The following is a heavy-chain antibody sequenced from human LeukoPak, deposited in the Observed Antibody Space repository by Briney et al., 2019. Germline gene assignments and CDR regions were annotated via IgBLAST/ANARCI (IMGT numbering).Heavy chain of an antibody. V-gene: IGHV3-23*01. D-gene: IGHD3-10*01. Sequence: PGGSLRLSCAASGFTFSSSDMSWVGQAPGKGLEWVSTISGSGDRTYYADSVKGRFTISRDNSKNTLFLHMNSLRAEDTAVYSCAKGYYGSGSYGWFDYWGQGTLVTVSS. CDR1: GFTFSSSD. CDR2: ISGSGDRT. J-gene: IGHJ4*02. CDR3: AKGYYGSGSYGWFDY.